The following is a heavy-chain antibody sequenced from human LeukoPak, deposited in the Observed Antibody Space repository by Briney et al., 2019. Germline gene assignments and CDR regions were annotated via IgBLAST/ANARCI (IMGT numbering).Heavy chain of an antibody. V-gene: IGHV1-18*01. D-gene: IGHD6-13*01. CDR1: GYSFSRKG. CDR3: ASTGPYSSSWAPAYGMDV. Sequence: ASVKVSCKTSGYSFSRKGISWVRQAPGQGPEWMGWISGYSGNTNYAQNLQGRVPITTDTSTSTAYMELRSLRSDDTAVYYCASTGPYSSSWAPAYGMDVWGQGTTVTVSS. CDR2: ISGYSGNT. J-gene: IGHJ6*02.